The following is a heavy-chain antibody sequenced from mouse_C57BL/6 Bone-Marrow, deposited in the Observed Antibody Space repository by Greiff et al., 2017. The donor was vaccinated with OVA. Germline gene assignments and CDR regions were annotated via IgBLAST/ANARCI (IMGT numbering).Heavy chain of an antibody. CDR2: INPSTGGT. CDR1: GYSFTGYY. V-gene: IGHV1-42*01. CDR3: ARTGRGY. D-gene: IGHD4-1*01. J-gene: IGHJ2*01. Sequence: VQLQQSGPELVKPGASVKISCKASGYSFTGYYMNWVKQSPEKSLEWIGEINPSTGGTTYNQKFKAKATLTVDKSSSTAYMQLKSLTSEDSAVYYCARTGRGYWGQGTTRTVSS.